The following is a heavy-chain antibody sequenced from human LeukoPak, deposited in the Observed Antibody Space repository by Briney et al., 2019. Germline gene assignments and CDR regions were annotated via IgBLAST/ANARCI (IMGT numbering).Heavy chain of an antibody. CDR3: ARGDYYDSSGPWGY. D-gene: IGHD3-22*01. V-gene: IGHV4-38-2*02. J-gene: IGHJ4*02. Sequence: SETLSLTRTVSAYSISSGYYWGWIRQPPGKGLQWIGSIYHSGSTYYNPSLKSRVTISVDTSKNQFSLKLSSVTAADTAVYYCARGDYYDSSGPWGYWGQGTLVTVSS. CDR1: AYSISSGYY. CDR2: IYHSGST.